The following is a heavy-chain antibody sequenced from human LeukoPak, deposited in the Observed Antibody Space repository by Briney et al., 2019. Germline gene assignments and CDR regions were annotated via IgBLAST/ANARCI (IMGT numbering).Heavy chain of an antibody. V-gene: IGHV4-4*07. CDR3: ARDGAYSSSWYYNWFDP. CDR2: IYTSGST. CDR1: GGSISSYY. Sequence: SETLSLTCTVSGGSISSYYWSWIRQPAGEGLEWIGRIYTSGSTNYNPSLKSRVTMSVDTSKNQFSLKLSSVTAADTAVYYCARDGAYSSSWYYNWFDPWGQGTLVTVSS. J-gene: IGHJ5*02. D-gene: IGHD6-13*01.